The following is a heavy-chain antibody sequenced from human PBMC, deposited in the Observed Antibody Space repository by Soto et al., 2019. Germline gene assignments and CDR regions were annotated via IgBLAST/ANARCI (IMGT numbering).Heavy chain of an antibody. CDR1: GESVSGNSAA. V-gene: IGHV6-1*01. J-gene: IGHJ4*02. Sequence: SQTLSLTCTISGESVSGNSAAWNGIRQSTSRNLEWLGRTYYRSKWYNDYAVSVKSRITINPDTSKNQFSLQLNSVTSEDTAVYYFAREGRRVGAILYYSVGWSQRTLVTVSS. CDR3: AREGRRVGAILYYSVG. D-gene: IGHD1-26*01. CDR2: TYYRSKWYN.